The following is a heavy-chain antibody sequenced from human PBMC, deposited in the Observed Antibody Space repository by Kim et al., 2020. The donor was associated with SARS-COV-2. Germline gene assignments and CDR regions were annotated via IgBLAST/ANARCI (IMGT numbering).Heavy chain of an antibody. V-gene: IGHV3-53*01. CDR1: GFTVSSNY. D-gene: IGHD3-3*01. CDR3: ARATIAVTIFDY. CDR2: IYSGGST. J-gene: IGHJ4*02. Sequence: GGSLRLSCAASGFTVSSNYMSWVRQAPGKGLEWVSVIYSGGSTYYADSVKGRFTISRDNSKNTLYLQMNSLRAEDTAVYYCARATIAVTIFDYWGQGTLVTVSS.